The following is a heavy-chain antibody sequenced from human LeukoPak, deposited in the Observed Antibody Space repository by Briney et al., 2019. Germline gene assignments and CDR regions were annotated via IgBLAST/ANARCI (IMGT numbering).Heavy chain of an antibody. J-gene: IGHJ4*02. CDR1: GFTFSDYY. Sequence: GGSLRLSCAASGFTFSDYYMSWIRHPPGKGPELVSYISSSGSTIYYADSVKGRFTISRDDAKNSLYLQINSLRAEDTSLYYCARDFWGYYDYWGQGTLVTVSS. D-gene: IGHD3-22*01. V-gene: IGHV3-11*01. CDR3: ARDFWGYYDY. CDR2: ISSSGSTI.